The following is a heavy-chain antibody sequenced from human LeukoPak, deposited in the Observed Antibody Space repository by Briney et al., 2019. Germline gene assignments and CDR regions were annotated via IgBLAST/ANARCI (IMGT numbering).Heavy chain of an antibody. CDR3: AKAGGNFGAAAGDYFDY. Sequence: PGGSLRLSCAASGFTFSSYGMHWVRQAPGKGLEWVAFIRYDGSNKYYADSVKGRFTISRDNSKNTLYLQMNSLRAEDTAVYYRAKAGGNFGAAAGDYFDYWGQGTLVTVSS. CDR1: GFTFSSYG. V-gene: IGHV3-30*02. CDR2: IRYDGSNK. D-gene: IGHD3-3*01. J-gene: IGHJ4*02.